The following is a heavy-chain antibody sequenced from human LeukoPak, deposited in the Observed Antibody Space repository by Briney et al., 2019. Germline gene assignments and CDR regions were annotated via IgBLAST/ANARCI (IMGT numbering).Heavy chain of an antibody. D-gene: IGHD3-10*01. Sequence: SETLSLTCAVYGGSFSGYYWSWIRQPPGKGLEWIGEINHSGSTNYNPSLKGRVTISVDTSKNQFSLKLSSVTAADTAVYYCARSSVWFGEPTLDYWGQGTLVTVSS. V-gene: IGHV4-34*01. J-gene: IGHJ4*02. CDR2: INHSGST. CDR3: ARSSVWFGEPTLDY. CDR1: GGSFSGYY.